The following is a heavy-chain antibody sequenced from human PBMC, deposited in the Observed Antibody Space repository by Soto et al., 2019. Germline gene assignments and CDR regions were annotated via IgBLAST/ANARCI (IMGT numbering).Heavy chain of an antibody. V-gene: IGHV3-30-3*01. CDR2: ISYDGSNK. CDR1: GFTCSSYA. D-gene: IGHD6-13*01. Sequence: GGFLRLSCAASGFTCSSYAMHWVLQAPGKGLEWVAVISYDGSNKYYADSVKGRFTISRDNSKNTLYLQMNSLRAEDTAVYYCASWSIGAAARRVEFDYWGQGTLVTVSS. J-gene: IGHJ4*02. CDR3: ASWSIGAAARRVEFDY.